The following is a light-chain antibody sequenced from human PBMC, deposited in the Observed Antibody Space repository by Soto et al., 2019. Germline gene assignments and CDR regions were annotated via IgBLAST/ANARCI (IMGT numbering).Light chain of an antibody. J-gene: IGKJ5*01. CDR3: QQYFSTPIT. CDR2: WAS. CDR1: QSILYKSSNKNY. V-gene: IGKV4-1*01. Sequence: DIVMTQSPDSLAVSLGERATINCKSSQSILYKSSNKNYLAWYQQKPGQPPKLLISWASTRESGVPDRFSGSGSETDFTLTISSLQAEDVAVYSCQQYFSTPITFGQGTRLEIK.